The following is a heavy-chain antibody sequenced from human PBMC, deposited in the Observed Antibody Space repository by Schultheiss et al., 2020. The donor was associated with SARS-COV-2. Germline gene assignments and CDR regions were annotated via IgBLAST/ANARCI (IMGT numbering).Heavy chain of an antibody. CDR3: ASCIAARRMLGGY. CDR2: IYTSGST. CDR1: GGSISSYY. V-gene: IGHV4-4*07. Sequence: SQTLSLTCTVSGGSISSYYWSWIRQPAGKGLEWIGRIYTSGSTYYNPSLKSRVTISVDTSKNQFSLKLSSVTAADTAVYYCASCIAARRMLGGYWGQGTLVTVSS. D-gene: IGHD6-6*01. J-gene: IGHJ4*02.